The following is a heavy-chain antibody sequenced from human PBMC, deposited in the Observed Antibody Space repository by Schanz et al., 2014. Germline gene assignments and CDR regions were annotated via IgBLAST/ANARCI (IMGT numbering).Heavy chain of an antibody. CDR3: ARCMGEWLIYPNWFDP. J-gene: IGHJ5*02. D-gene: IGHD3-3*01. CDR2: IKHDGSEK. Sequence: EVQLLESGGGLVQPGGSLRLSCVASGFTFFGSFAMSWVRQAPGKGLEWVAYIKHDGSEKYHVDSVKGRFTISRDNAKGSVYLQMNSLRAEDTALYFCARCMGEWLIYPNWFDPWGQGTLVTVSS. V-gene: IGHV3-7*01. CDR1: GFTFFGSFA.